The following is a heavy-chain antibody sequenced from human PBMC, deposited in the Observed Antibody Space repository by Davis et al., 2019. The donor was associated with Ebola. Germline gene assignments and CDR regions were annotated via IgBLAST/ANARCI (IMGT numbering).Heavy chain of an antibody. CDR1: GFTFSSYG. Sequence: GESLKISCAASGFTFSSYGMHWVRQAPGKGLEWVAVISYDGSNKYYADSVKGRFTISRDNSKSTLHLQMNDLRAEDTAVYYCARLDTYDSSGYYHPFAFDIWGQGTMVTVSS. D-gene: IGHD3-22*01. CDR2: ISYDGSNK. J-gene: IGHJ3*02. V-gene: IGHV3-30*03. CDR3: ARLDTYDSSGYYHPFAFDI.